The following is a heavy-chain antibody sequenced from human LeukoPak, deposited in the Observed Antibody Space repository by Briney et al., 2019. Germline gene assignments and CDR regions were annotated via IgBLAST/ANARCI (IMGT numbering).Heavy chain of an antibody. V-gene: IGHV4-38-2*01. J-gene: IGHJ6*03. CDR3: ARVTRGMTYYYGSGSYSDYYYYYMDV. D-gene: IGHD3-10*01. Sequence: SETLSLTCAVSGYSISSGYYWGWIRPPPGKGLEWIGSIYHSGGTHYNPSLKSRVTISVDTSKNQFSLKLSSVTAADTAVYYCARVTRGMTYYYGSGSYSDYYYYYMDVWGKGTTVTVSS. CDR1: GYSISSGYY. CDR2: IYHSGGT.